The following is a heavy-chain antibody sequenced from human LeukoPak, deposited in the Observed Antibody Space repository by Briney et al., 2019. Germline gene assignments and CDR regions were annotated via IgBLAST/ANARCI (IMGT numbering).Heavy chain of an antibody. J-gene: IGHJ4*02. CDR3: ARRWLQSFDY. CDR2: IYYSGST. Sequence: PSETPSLTCTVSGGSISSYYWSWIRQPPGKGLEWIGYIYYSGSTNYNPSLKSRVTISVDTSKNQFSLKLSSVTAADTAVYYCARRWLQSFDYWGQGTLVTVSS. V-gene: IGHV4-59*08. D-gene: IGHD5-24*01. CDR1: GGSISSYY.